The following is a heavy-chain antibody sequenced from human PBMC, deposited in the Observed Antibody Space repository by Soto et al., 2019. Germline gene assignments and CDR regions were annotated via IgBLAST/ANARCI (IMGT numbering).Heavy chain of an antibody. CDR1: GFTFDYYW. D-gene: IGHD2-15*01. CDR3: ARDGSGNSGMDV. V-gene: IGHV3-7*01. Sequence: GGSLRLSCAASGFTFDYYWVHWVRQAPGKGLEWVANIKQDGSEKYYVDSVKGRFTISRDNAKNSLYLQMNSLRAEDTAVYYCARDGSGNSGMDVWGQGTTVTVSS. CDR2: IKQDGSEK. J-gene: IGHJ6*02.